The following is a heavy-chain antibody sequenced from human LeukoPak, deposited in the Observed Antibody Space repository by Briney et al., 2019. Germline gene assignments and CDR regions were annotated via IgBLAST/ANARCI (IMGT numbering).Heavy chain of an antibody. V-gene: IGHV4-4*02. J-gene: IGHJ4*02. CDR3: ARNGGNSDVDD. Sequence: SETLSLTCAVSGGSITSTNWWSWVRQPPGKGLEWIGEIYHSGNTNYNSSLKSRVTMSVDKSKNQFSLKRNSVTAAHTAVYYCARNGGNSDVDDWGQGTLVTVSS. CDR1: GGSITSTNW. D-gene: IGHD4-23*01. CDR2: IYHSGNT.